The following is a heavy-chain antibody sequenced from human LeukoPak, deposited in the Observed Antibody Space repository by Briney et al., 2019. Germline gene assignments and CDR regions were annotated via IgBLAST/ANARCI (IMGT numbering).Heavy chain of an antibody. CDR2: IYYSGST. J-gene: IGHJ6*02. D-gene: IGHD3-3*01. V-gene: IGHV4-59*08. Sequence: SETLSLTCTVSGGSISSYYWSWIRQPPGKGLEWIGYIYYSGSTNYNPSLKSRVTISVDTSKNQFSLKLSSVTAADTAVYYCARRSIFGVVMSDYYGMDVWGQGTTVTVS. CDR3: ARRSIFGVVMSDYYGMDV. CDR1: GGSISSYY.